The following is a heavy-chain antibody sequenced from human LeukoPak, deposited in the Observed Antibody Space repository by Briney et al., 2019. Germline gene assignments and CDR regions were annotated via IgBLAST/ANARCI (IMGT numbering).Heavy chain of an antibody. Sequence: SLRLSCAASGFTFDDYAMHWVRQAPGKGLEWVSGISWNSGSIGYADSVKGRFTISRDNAKNSLYLQMNSLRAEDTALYYCAKDPNSSGWYYFDYWGQGTLVTVSS. J-gene: IGHJ4*02. D-gene: IGHD6-19*01. CDR3: AKDPNSSGWYYFDY. V-gene: IGHV3-9*01. CDR2: ISWNSGSI. CDR1: GFTFDDYA.